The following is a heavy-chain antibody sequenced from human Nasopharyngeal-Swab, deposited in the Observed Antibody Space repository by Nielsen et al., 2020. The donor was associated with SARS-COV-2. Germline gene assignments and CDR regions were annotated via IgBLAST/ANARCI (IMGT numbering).Heavy chain of an antibody. D-gene: IGHD2-15*01. CDR2: ISSNGGST. CDR1: GFTFSSYA. CDR3: ARDRDIVVVVAATGTTSCLCGMDV. V-gene: IGHV3-64*01. Sequence: GESLKISCAASGFTFSSYAVHWVRQAPGKGLEYVSTISSNGGSTYYANSVKGRFTISRDNSKNTLYLQMGSLRAEDMAVYYCARDRDIVVVVAATGTTSCLCGMDVWGQGTTVTVSS. J-gene: IGHJ6*02.